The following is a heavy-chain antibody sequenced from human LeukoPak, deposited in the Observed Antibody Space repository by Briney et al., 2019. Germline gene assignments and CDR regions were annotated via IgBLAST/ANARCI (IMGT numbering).Heavy chain of an antibody. D-gene: IGHD2-15*01. CDR1: GFIFNKAW. V-gene: IGHV3-15*01. Sequence: APKLSRAASGFIFNKAWMNRGRPAPGKGPGGGGRIKSKNDGGTADYGSPVKGRFTISRDDSKNTLYLQMNSLISDDTAIYYCTPVMVEDRGFWGQGTLVTVSS. CDR3: TPVMVEDRGF. J-gene: IGHJ4*02. CDR2: IKSKNDGGTA.